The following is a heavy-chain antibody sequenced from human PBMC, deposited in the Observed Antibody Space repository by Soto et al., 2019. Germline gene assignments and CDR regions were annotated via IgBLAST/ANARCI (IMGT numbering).Heavy chain of an antibody. Sequence: QLQLQESGSRLVKPSQTLSLTYAVSGGSISRAGYSWSWIRQSPGKGLEWIGYIYNSGSTFYNPSLKSRLTISVDRSKNQLSLQLNSVTAADTAVYYCASSRVVTTCFDYWGQGTLVNVSS. CDR3: ASSRVVTTCFDY. CDR1: GGSISRAGYS. V-gene: IGHV4-30-2*06. J-gene: IGHJ4*02. CDR2: IYNSGST. D-gene: IGHD2-21*02.